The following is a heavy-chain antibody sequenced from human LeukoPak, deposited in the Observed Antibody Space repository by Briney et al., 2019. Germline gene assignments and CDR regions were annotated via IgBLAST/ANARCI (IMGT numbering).Heavy chain of an antibody. D-gene: IGHD4-17*01. CDR1: GFTFSSYA. Sequence: GRSLRLSCAASGFTFSSYAMHWVRQAPGKGLEWVAVISYDGSNKYYADSVKGRFTISRDNSKNTLYLQMNSLRAEDTAVYYCARMGPNGDHEDYWGQGTLVTVSS. J-gene: IGHJ4*02. CDR3: ARMGPNGDHEDY. CDR2: ISYDGSNK. V-gene: IGHV3-30-3*01.